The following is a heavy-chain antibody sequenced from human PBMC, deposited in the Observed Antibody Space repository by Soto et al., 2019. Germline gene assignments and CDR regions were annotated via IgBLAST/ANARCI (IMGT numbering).Heavy chain of an antibody. V-gene: IGHV1-2*02. CDR2: IHPNGGDT. CDR3: AVGPYLVLMVYARY. Sequence: XSVKVSCKASVYPFIYSYLHWVRQAPGQGLEWMGWIHPNGGDTISAQKFQGRVTITADESTSTAYMELSSLRSEDTAVYYCAVGPYLVLMVYARYWGQGTLVTVSS. CDR1: VYPFIYSY. J-gene: IGHJ1*01. D-gene: IGHD2-8*01.